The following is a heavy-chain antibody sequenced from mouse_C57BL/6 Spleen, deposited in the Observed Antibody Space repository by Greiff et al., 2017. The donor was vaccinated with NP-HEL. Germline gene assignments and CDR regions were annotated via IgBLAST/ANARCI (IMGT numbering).Heavy chain of an antibody. CDR2: INYDGSST. Sequence: EVNVVESEGGLVQPGSSMKLSCTASGFTFSDYYMAWVRQVPEKGLEWVANINYDGSSTYYLDSLKSRFIISRDNAKNILYLQMSSLKSEDTATYYCARERSYGNLGAMDYWGQGTSVTVSS. CDR3: ARERSYGNLGAMDY. D-gene: IGHD2-1*01. CDR1: GFTFSDYY. J-gene: IGHJ4*01. V-gene: IGHV5-16*01.